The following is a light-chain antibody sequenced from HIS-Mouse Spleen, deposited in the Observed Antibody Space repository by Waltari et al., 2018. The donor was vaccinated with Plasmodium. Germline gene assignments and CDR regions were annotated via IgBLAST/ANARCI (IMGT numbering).Light chain of an antibody. CDR1: QDISNY. V-gene: IGKV1-33*01. CDR2: DAS. J-gene: IGKJ3*01. Sequence: DIQMTQSPSSLSASVGDRVTITCQASQDISNYLNWYQQKPGKAPKLLIYDASNLETGVPSRFSGSGSGTDFTFTISSLQPEDIATYYCQQYDNLLT. CDR3: QQYDNLLT.